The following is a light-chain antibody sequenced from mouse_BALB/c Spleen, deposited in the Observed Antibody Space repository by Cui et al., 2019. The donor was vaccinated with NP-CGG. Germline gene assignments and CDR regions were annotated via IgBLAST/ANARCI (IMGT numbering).Light chain of an antibody. CDR2: GTN. CDR1: TGAVTTSNY. Sequence: QAVVPQEPAVTTSPGETVTLTCRSSTGAVTTSNYANWVQEKPDHLFTGLIGGTNNRVPGVPARFSGSLIGDKAALTITGAQTEDEAIYFCALWYSNHWVFGGGTKLTVL. J-gene: IGLJ1*01. V-gene: IGLV1*01. CDR3: ALWYSNHWV.